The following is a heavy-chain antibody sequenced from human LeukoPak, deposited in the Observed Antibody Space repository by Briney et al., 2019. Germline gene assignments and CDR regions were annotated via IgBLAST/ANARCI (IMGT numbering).Heavy chain of an antibody. Sequence: GGSLRLSCAASGFTFSSYAMSWVRQAPGKGREWDSAISGSGGSTYYADSVKGRFTISRDNSKNTLYLQMNSLRAEDTAVYYCAKDVSTVTTHSDYWGQGTLVTVSS. CDR2: ISGSGGST. CDR3: AKDVSTVTTHSDY. CDR1: GFTFSSYA. D-gene: IGHD4-17*01. J-gene: IGHJ4*02. V-gene: IGHV3-23*01.